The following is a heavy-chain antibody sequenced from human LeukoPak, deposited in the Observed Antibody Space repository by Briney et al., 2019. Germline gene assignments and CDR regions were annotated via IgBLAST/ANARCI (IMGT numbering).Heavy chain of an antibody. CDR1: GDSITSSY. V-gene: IGHV4-59*01. CDR2: VYHSGIT. Sequence: PSETLSLTCIVSGDSITSSYWSWIRQPPGKGLEWIGYVYHSGITNYNPSLKSRVTISIDTSKNQFSLKLSSVTAADTAVYYCARATLPHSYGSYRFDYWGQGTLVTVSS. CDR3: ARATLPHSYGSYRFDY. J-gene: IGHJ4*02. D-gene: IGHD5-18*01.